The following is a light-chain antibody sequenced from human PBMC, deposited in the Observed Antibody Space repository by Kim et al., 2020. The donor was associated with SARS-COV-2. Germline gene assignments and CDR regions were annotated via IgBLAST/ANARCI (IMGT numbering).Light chain of an antibody. J-gene: IGLJ2*01. Sequence: QSALTQPASVSGSPGQSITISCTGTSYDVGTYDLVSWYQHHPGKVPKLMIYEVSKRPSGVSNRFSGTKSGNTASLTISGLQAEDEADYYCCSYARSRGLVFGRGTQLTVL. V-gene: IGLV2-23*02. CDR3: CSYARSRGLV. CDR2: EVS. CDR1: SYDVGTYDL.